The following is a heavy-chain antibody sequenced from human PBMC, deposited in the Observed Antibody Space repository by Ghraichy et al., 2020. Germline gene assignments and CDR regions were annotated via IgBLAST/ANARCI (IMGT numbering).Heavy chain of an antibody. Sequence: SCAASGFSLSNAWMTWVRQAPGKGLEWVGRIKSKTDGGTTDYAAPVKGRFTISRDDSKNTLYLQMNSLKTEDTAVYYCTTGDIVVVTAIPEDFDYWGQGTLVTVSS. CDR3: TTGDIVVVTAIPEDFDY. V-gene: IGHV3-15*01. CDR2: IKSKTDGGTT. D-gene: IGHD2-21*02. J-gene: IGHJ4*02. CDR1: GFSLSNAW.